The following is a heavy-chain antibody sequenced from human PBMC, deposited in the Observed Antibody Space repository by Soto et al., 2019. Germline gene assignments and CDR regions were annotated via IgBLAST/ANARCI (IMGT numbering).Heavy chain of an antibody. D-gene: IGHD2-15*01. CDR2: ISSSSSYI. J-gene: IGHJ3*02. CDR1: GFTFSSYS. V-gene: IGHV3-21*01. CDR3: ARDSMVAATPDAFDI. Sequence: PGGSLRLSCAASGFTFSSYSMNWVRQAPGKGLEWVSSISSSSSYIYYADSVKGRFTISRDNAKNSLYLQMNSLRAEDTAVYYCARDSMVAATPDAFDIWGQGTMVTVSS.